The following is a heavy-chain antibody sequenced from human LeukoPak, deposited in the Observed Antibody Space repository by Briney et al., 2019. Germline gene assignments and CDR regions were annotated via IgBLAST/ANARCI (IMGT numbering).Heavy chain of an antibody. CDR2: IIPILGIA. D-gene: IGHD6-19*01. CDR1: GGTFSSYA. Sequence: GASVKVSCKASGGTFSSYAISWVRQAPGQGLEWMGRIIPILGIANYAQKFQGRVTITADKSTSTAYMELSSLRSEDAAVYYCARASVAGWGGGFGYWGQGTLVTVSS. V-gene: IGHV1-69*04. CDR3: ARASVAGWGGGFGY. J-gene: IGHJ4*02.